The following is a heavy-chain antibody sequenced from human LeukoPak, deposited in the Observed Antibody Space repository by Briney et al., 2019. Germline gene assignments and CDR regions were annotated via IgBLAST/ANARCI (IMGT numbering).Heavy chain of an antibody. J-gene: IGHJ4*02. D-gene: IGHD1-7*01. Sequence: GGSLRLSCVASGFTLSNYWMHWVRQAPGKGLVWVSRINSDGRTINYADSVKDRFTISRDNAKNTLYLQMNSLRAEDTAVYYCARDRDWNSGFDYWGQGTLVTVSS. V-gene: IGHV3-74*01. CDR2: INSDGRTI. CDR3: ARDRDWNSGFDY. CDR1: GFTLSNYW.